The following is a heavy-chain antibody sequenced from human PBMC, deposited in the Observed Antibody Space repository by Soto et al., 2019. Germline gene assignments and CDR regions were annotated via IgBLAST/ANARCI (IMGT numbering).Heavy chain of an antibody. D-gene: IGHD2-21*02. CDR1: GGSISSGNYY. CDR2: ISYSGTT. J-gene: IGHJ4*02. CDR3: XXXXTXVXGLYYFDY. Sequence: QVQLQESGPGLVKPSQTLSLTCTVSGGSISSGNYYWSWIRQPPGKGLEWIWFISYSGTTHYSASLMSRVSIXXXXXXXXXXLXLXXXXXXXXXXXYCXXXXTXVXGLYYFDYWGQGTLVTVSS. V-gene: IGHV4-30-4*01.